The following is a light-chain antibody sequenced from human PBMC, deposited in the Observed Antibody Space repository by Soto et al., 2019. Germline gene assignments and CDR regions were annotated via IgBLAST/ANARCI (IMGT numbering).Light chain of an antibody. Sequence: IQMTQSPSSLSASVGDRVTITCRASQRITTYLNWYQQKPGEAPKLLISTSGTMQRGVPSMFSGSGSGTDFTLTITALRPEDFATYVCQQTYSTPYTFGQGTKLEIK. CDR1: QRITTY. J-gene: IGKJ2*01. CDR2: TSG. V-gene: IGKV1-39*01. CDR3: QQTYSTPYT.